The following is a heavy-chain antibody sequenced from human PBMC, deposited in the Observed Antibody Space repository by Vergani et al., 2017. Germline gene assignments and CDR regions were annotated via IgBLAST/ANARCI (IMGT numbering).Heavy chain of an antibody. CDR3: WRDTAVTTVDGDIFIYYYGMDV. Sequence: QVQLVQSGAEVKKPGASVKVSCKASGYTFTSYGISWVRQAPGHGLVWMGWISAYNGNTNYAQKLQGRVTMTTDTSTSTSYMELRSLRSDDTAVYYCWRDTAVTTVDGDIFIYYYGMDVWGQGTTVTVSS. J-gene: IGHJ6*02. CDR2: ISAYNGNT. D-gene: IGHD4-11*01. CDR1: GYTFTSYG. V-gene: IGHV1-18*01.